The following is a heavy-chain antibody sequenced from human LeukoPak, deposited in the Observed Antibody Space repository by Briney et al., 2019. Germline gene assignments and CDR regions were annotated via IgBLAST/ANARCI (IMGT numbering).Heavy chain of an antibody. CDR2: INSDGSST. D-gene: IGHD2-15*01. Sequence: PGGSLRLSCAASGFTFSSYWMHWVRQAPGKGLVWVSRINSDGSSTSYADSVKGRFTISRDNAKNTLYLQMNSLRAEDTAMYYCARDGRSGPTNCFDPWGQGTLVTVSS. V-gene: IGHV3-74*01. CDR1: GFTFSSYW. J-gene: IGHJ5*02. CDR3: ARDGRSGPTNCFDP.